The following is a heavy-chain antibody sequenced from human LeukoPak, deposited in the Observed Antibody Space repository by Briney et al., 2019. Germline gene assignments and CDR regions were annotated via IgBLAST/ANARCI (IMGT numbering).Heavy chain of an antibody. D-gene: IGHD2-2*01. CDR3: AKDEDCSSTSCYRFDY. CDR1: GFTFSSYA. V-gene: IGHV3-23*01. Sequence: GGSLRLSCAASGFTFSSYAMSWVRQAPGKGLEWVSAISGSGGSTYYADSVKGRFTISRDNSKNTLYLQMNSLRAEDTAVHYCAKDEDCSSTSCYRFDYWGQGTLVTVSS. CDR2: ISGSGGST. J-gene: IGHJ4*02.